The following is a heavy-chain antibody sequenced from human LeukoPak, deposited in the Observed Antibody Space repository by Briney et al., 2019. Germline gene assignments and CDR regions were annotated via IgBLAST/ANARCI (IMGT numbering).Heavy chain of an antibody. Sequence: GGSLRLSCAASGFTFSDFHMSWIRQAPGKGLEWVSYVSGSAGTTYYAASVKGRFTSSRDNAKNSLYLQMNSLRAEDTAVYYCAREGSSSWFVNSWGQGTLVTVSS. CDR2: VSGSAGTT. J-gene: IGHJ4*02. D-gene: IGHD6-13*01. CDR1: GFTFSDFH. V-gene: IGHV3-11*01. CDR3: AREGSSSWFVNS.